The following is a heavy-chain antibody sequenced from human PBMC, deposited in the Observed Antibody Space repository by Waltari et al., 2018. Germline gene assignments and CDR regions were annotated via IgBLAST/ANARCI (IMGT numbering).Heavy chain of an antibody. CDR2: LCPVDSDT. CDR1: GYSFSSYW. V-gene: IGHV5-51*01. Sequence: EVQLVQSGAEVKKPGESLRISCKGSGYSFSSYWIGWVRQMPGQGLVWMGVLCPVDSDTNYRPTFQGQVTISIDKSINIAYLQEGSLNASDTAMYYCARRGGSGSYPYYYDYWGQGTLVTVAS. D-gene: IGHD1-26*01. J-gene: IGHJ4*02. CDR3: ARRGGSGSYPYYYDY.